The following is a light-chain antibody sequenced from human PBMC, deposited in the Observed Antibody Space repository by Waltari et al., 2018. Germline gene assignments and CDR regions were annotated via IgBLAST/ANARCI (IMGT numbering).Light chain of an antibody. V-gene: IGKV3-11*01. CDR2: DAS. CDR3: QQRSNWVT. Sequence: EIVLTQSPATLSLSPGERATLSCRASQSVSSYLAWYQQKPGQAPRLLIYDASNRATGIPARFSGRGSGTDFTLTISSLEPEDFAVYYCQQRSNWVTFGPGTKVDIK. J-gene: IGKJ3*01. CDR1: QSVSSY.